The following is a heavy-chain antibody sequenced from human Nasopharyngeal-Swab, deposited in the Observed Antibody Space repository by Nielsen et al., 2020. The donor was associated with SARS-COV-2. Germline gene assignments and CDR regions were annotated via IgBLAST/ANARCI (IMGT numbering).Heavy chain of an antibody. Sequence: WVRQAPGQGLEWMGIINPSGGSTSYAQKFQGRVTMTRDTSTGTVYMELSSLRSEDTAVYYCAREPITIFGVVTNPYYGMDVWGQGTTVTVSS. CDR2: INPSGGST. CDR3: AREPITIFGVVTNPYYGMDV. V-gene: IGHV1-46*01. J-gene: IGHJ6*02. D-gene: IGHD3-3*01.